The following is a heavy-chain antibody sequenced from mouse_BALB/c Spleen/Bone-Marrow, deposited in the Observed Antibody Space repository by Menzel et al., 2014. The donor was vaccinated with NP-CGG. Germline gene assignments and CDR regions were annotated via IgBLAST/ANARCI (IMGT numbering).Heavy chain of an antibody. J-gene: IGHJ4*01. CDR2: INPYNGVI. CDR3: ARFYYGSNYSMDY. V-gene: IGHV1-18*01. CDR1: GYSFTGYT. D-gene: IGHD1-1*01. Sequence: EVKLMESGPELVKPGASMKISCKASGYSFTGYTMNWVKQSHGKNLEWIGLINPYNGVINYNQKFKGKATFTVDKSSSTAYMELLSRTSEDSAVYYCARFYYGSNYSMDYWGQGTSVTVSS.